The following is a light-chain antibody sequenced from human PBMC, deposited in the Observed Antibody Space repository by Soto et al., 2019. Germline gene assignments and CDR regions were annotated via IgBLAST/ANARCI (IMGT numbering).Light chain of an antibody. CDR3: SSYVGRNTLARV. J-gene: IGLJ3*02. CDR2: EVN. CDR1: NSDVSDYNY. Sequence: QSALTQPPSASGSPGQSVTISCTGTNSDVSDYNYVSWYQQHPGKAPKVIIYEVNKRPSGIHDRISGSKSGNTASRTVSGLQAEDEAEYYSSSYVGRNTLARVFVGGTKHTVL. V-gene: IGLV2-8*01.